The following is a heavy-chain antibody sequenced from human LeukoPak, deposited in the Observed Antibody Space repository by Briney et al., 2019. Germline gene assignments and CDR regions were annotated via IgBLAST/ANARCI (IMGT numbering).Heavy chain of an antibody. V-gene: IGHV3-30*04. CDR2: ISYDGGNK. D-gene: IGHD3-16*01. CDR1: GFTFSRYA. J-gene: IGHJ6*03. CDR3: ARGGGDPSKYYYYYMDV. Sequence: GESLRLSCATSGFTFSRYAMHWVRQAPGKGLEWVAVISYDGGNKYYADSVKGRFTISRDNSKNTLYLQMNSLRAEDTAVYYCARGGGDPSKYYYYYMDVWGKGITVTVSS.